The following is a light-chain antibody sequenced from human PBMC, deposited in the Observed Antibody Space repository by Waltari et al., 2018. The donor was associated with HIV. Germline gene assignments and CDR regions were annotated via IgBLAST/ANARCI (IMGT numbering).Light chain of an antibody. CDR1: SSNVGRHS. CDR3: AAWDDSLNGPL. V-gene: IGLV1-44*01. Sequence: QSVLTQPPSASGTPGQRVTISCSGSSSNVGRHSVSWYPQFPGTAPKLLIYKTNQRPSGVPDRFSGSKSGTSASRAISGLQSDDESVYYCAAWDDSLNGPLFGGGTQLTVL. CDR2: KTN. J-gene: IGLJ2*01.